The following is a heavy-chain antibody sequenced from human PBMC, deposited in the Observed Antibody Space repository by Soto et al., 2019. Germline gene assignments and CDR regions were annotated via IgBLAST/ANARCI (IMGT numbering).Heavy chain of an antibody. CDR1: GGSISSSNW. Sequence: PSETLSLTCAVSGGSISSSNWWSWVRQPPGKGLEWIGEIYHSGSTNYNPSLKSRVTISVDKSKNQFSLKLSSVTAAGTAVYFCARVVAAAGILRFDYWGQGTLVTVSS. V-gene: IGHV4-4*02. J-gene: IGHJ4*02. D-gene: IGHD6-13*01. CDR3: ARVVAAAGILRFDY. CDR2: IYHSGST.